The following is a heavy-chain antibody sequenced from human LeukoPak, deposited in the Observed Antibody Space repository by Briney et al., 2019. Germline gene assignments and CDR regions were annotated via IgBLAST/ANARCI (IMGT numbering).Heavy chain of an antibody. CDR2: ISSSGSAI. Sequence: GGSLRLSCADSGFTFSDYYMSWIRQAPGKGLEWISCISSSGSAIYYADSVKGRFTISRDNAKNSLYLQMNSLRAEDTAVYYCARDLSGVTGYTYGRGIDYWGQGTLVTVSS. CDR3: ARDLSGVTGYTYGRGIDY. D-gene: IGHD5-18*01. CDR1: GFTFSDYY. J-gene: IGHJ4*02. V-gene: IGHV3-11*04.